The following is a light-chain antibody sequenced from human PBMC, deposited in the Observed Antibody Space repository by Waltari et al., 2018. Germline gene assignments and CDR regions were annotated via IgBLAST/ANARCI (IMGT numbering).Light chain of an antibody. CDR3: QLWDKSSDPPYV. Sequence: SYVLTQPPSVSVVPGQTARMTCGANNIGSKSVQWYQKKPGQAPVPVVYDDSDRPSGIPERFSGSNSGNTATLTITRVEAGDEADYYCQLWDKSSDPPYVFGPGTKVTVL. CDR1: NIGSKS. J-gene: IGLJ1*01. CDR2: DDS. V-gene: IGLV3-21*02.